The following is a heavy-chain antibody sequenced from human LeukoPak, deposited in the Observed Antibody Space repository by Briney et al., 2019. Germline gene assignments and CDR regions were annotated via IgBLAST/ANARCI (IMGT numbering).Heavy chain of an antibody. CDR1: GITLSNYG. CDR2: IWYDGSNK. CDR3: ARDRGSGSYPDY. V-gene: IGHV3-33*08. D-gene: IGHD1-26*01. J-gene: IGHJ4*02. Sequence: GGSLRLSCAVSGITLSNYGMHWVRQAPGKGLEWVAVIWYDGSNKYYADSVKGRFTISRDNSKNTLYLQMNSLRAEDTAVYYCARDRGSGSYPDYWGQGTLVTVSS.